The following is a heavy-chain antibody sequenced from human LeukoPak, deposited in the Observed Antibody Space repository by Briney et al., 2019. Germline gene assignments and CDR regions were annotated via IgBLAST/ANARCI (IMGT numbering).Heavy chain of an antibody. CDR3: ARGRGSH. Sequence: GGSLRLSCAASGFTFDDYTMHWVRQAPGKGLEWVSLISWDGGSTYYADPVKGRFTISRDNAKNSLYLQMNSLRAEDTAVYYCARGRGSHWGQGTLVTVSP. CDR2: ISWDGGST. J-gene: IGHJ4*02. CDR1: GFTFDDYT. V-gene: IGHV3-43*01. D-gene: IGHD3-16*01.